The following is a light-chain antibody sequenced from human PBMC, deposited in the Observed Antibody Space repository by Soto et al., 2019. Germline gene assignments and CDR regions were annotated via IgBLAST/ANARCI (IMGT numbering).Light chain of an antibody. CDR2: DAS. J-gene: IGKJ5*01. Sequence: DIQMTQSPSTLSASVGDRVTITCRASQSISSWLAWYQQKPGKAPKLLIYDASSLESGVPSSFSGSGSGTEFTLTISSLQPDEFATYYCQQYNSHPITVGQGTRLEIK. V-gene: IGKV1-5*01. CDR3: QQYNSHPIT. CDR1: QSISSW.